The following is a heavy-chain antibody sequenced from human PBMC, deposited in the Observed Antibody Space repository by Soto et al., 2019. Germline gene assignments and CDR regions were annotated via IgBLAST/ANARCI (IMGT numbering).Heavy chain of an antibody. Sequence: QVRLQESGPGLVKPSQTLALTCTVSGGSISSGGYYWTWIRQHSEKGLEWIGYIYYSGSTYYNPSLKSRVTISVDTSKNQFSLKLSSVTAADTAVYYCARVCGGDCHYGMDVWGQGTSVTVSS. CDR1: GGSISSGGYY. D-gene: IGHD2-21*02. CDR3: ARVCGGDCHYGMDV. J-gene: IGHJ6*02. V-gene: IGHV4-31*03. CDR2: IYYSGST.